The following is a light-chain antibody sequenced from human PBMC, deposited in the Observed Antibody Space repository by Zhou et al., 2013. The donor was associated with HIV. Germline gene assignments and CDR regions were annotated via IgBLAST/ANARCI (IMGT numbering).Light chain of an antibody. CDR2: LGS. V-gene: IGKV2-28*01. Sequence: DMVMTQSPLSLSVIPGEPASISCRSSQSLLHSNGQNYLDWYLQKPGQSPQLLIYLGSDRASGVPDRFSGSGSGTDFTLTISRVEAEDVGVYFCMQALHTFTFGGGPRWRSN. CDR1: QSLLHSNGQNY. J-gene: IGKJ4*01. CDR3: MQALHTFT.